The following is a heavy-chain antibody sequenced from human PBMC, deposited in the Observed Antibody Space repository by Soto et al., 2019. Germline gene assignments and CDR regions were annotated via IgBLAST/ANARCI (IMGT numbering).Heavy chain of an antibody. CDR3: TRSFSY. Sequence: GGSLRLSCAASGFTFTSYAMNWVRQAPGKGLEWVSEISGSGSSTYYADSVKGRFTVSRDNSKNTLYLQMNSLRAEDTAVYYCTRSFSYWGQGTLVTVSS. CDR1: GFTFTSYA. J-gene: IGHJ4*02. CDR2: ISGSGSST. V-gene: IGHV3-23*01.